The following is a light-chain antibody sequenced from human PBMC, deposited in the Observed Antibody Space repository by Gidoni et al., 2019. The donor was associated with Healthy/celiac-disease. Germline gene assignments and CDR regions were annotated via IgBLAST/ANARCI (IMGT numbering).Light chain of an antibody. CDR2: GAS. CDR3: QQYGSSPRT. J-gene: IGKJ1*01. CDR1: QSVSSSY. Sequence: IVLTQSPGTLSLSPGERATLSCRASQSVSSSYLAWYQQTPGQAPRRLIYGASSRATGIPDRFSGSGSGTDFTLTISRLEPEDFAVYYCQQYGSSPRTFGQGTKVEIK. V-gene: IGKV3-20*01.